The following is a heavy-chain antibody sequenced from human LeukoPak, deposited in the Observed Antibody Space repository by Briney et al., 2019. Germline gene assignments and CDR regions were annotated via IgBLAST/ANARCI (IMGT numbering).Heavy chain of an antibody. CDR3: ARGSKCSSARGYFYYMDV. CDR2: INHSGST. Sequence: SESLSLTCAVYGGSFSGYYWSWIRQPPGKGLEWIGEINHSGSTNYNPSLKSRVTISVDTSKNPFSLKLSSVTATDTAAYYCARGSKCSSARGYFYYMDVRGKGATVTVSS. J-gene: IGHJ6*03. CDR1: GGSFSGYY. D-gene: IGHD6-6*01. V-gene: IGHV4-34*01.